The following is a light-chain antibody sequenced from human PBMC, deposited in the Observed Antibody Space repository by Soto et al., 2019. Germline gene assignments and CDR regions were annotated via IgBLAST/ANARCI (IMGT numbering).Light chain of an antibody. V-gene: IGKV1-5*01. CDR3: QQCHRYLT. CDR1: QTISSW. J-gene: IGKJ1*01. Sequence: DIQMTQSPSTLSGSVGDRVTITCRASQTISSWLAWYQQKPGKAPKLLIYDASSLESGVPSRFSGSASGTEFTLTISSLQPDDIATYYCQQCHRYLTFGQGTKVDIK. CDR2: DAS.